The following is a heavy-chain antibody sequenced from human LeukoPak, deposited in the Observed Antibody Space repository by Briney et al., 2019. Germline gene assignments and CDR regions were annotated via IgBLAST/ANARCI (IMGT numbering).Heavy chain of an antibody. V-gene: IGHV1-2*02. D-gene: IGHD3-10*01. Sequence: GASVKVSCKASGYTFTGYYMHWVRQAPGQGLEWMGWINPNSGGTNYAQKFQGRVTMTRDTSISTAYMELSRLRSDDTAVYYCARDQTVRWFGQNAFDIWGQGTMVTVSS. J-gene: IGHJ3*02. CDR3: ARDQTVRWFGQNAFDI. CDR2: INPNSGGT. CDR1: GYTFTGYY.